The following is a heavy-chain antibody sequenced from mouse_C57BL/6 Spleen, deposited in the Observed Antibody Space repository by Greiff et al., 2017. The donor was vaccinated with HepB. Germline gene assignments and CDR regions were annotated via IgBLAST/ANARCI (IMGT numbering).Heavy chain of an antibody. CDR3: ARESYGMDY. CDR1: GFTFSDYY. J-gene: IGHJ4*01. Sequence: EVMLVESEGGLVQPGRSMKLSCTASGFTFSDYYMAWVRQVPEKGLEWVANINYDGSSTYYLDSLKSRFIISRDNAKNILYLQMSSLKSEDTATYYCARESYGMDYWGQGTSVTVSS. CDR2: INYDGSST. V-gene: IGHV5-16*01. D-gene: IGHD1-1*01.